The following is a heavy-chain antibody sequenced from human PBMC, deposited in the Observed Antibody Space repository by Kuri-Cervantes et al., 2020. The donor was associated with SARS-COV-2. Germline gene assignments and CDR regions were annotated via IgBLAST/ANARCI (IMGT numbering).Heavy chain of an antibody. V-gene: IGHV3-33*08. CDR2: IWYDGKNE. D-gene: IGHD3-16*01. J-gene: IGHJ6*03. Sequence: GGSLRLSCGASGFSLTNYAIHWVRQAPGKGLGWVSVIWYDGKNEYYAGSVKGRFNISRDTSKNTVSLHMNSLRAEDTAMYYCAMGAANSYMDVWGRGTTVTVSS. CDR1: GFSLTNYA. CDR3: AMGAANSYMDV.